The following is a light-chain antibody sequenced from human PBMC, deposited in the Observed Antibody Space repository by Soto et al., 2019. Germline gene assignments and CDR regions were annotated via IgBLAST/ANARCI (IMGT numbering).Light chain of an antibody. V-gene: IGLV1-44*01. J-gene: IGLJ2*01. Sequence: QSVLTQPPSVSGTPGQRVTISCSGSSSNIGSNSVNWYQQLPGTAPKLLIYFNNQRPSGVPDRFSGSKSGTSASLAISGLQSEDEADYYCAAWDDSLNGHVVFGGGTKVTVL. CDR1: SSNIGSNS. CDR3: AAWDDSLNGHVV. CDR2: FNN.